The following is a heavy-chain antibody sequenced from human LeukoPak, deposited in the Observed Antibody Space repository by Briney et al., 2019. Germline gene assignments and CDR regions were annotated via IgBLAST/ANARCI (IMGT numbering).Heavy chain of an antibody. J-gene: IGHJ4*02. CDR1: GGSISSYY. CDR3: ARTTGDRGGNYFDY. V-gene: IGHV4-59*01. Sequence: TSETLSLTCTVSGGSISSYYWSWIRQPPGKGLEWIGYIYYSGSTNYNPSLKSRVTISVDTSKNQFSLKLSSVTAADTAVYYCARTTGDRGGNYFDYWGQGTLVTVSS. D-gene: IGHD7-27*01. CDR2: IYYSGST.